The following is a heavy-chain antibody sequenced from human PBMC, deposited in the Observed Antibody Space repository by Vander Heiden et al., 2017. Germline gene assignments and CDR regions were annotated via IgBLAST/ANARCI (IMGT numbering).Heavy chain of an antibody. V-gene: IGHV4-39*02. Sequence: QVQLQESGPGLVKPSETLSLTCIVSGGSISNKNYYWGWIRQPPGKGLEWIGNIYYSENTYYNPSLKSRVTMSVDTSKYHFSLNLSSVTAADTAVYYCARSSVWFGDLSTLDPWGQGTLVTVSS. CDR3: ARSSVWFGDLSTLDP. J-gene: IGHJ5*02. CDR1: GGSISNKNYY. D-gene: IGHD3-10*01. CDR2: IYYSENT.